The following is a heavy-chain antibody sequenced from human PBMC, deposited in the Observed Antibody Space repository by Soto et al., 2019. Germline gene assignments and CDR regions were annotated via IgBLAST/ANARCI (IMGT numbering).Heavy chain of an antibody. CDR2: IYYSGST. J-gene: IGHJ6*03. D-gene: IGHD2-15*01. V-gene: IGHV4-59*08. Sequence: SETLSLTCTVSGGSISSYYWSWIRQPPGKGLEWIGYIYYSGSTNYNPSLKSRVTISVDTSKNQFSLKLSSVTAADTAVYYCARRRLHRGYYYYMDVWGKGTTVTVSS. CDR1: GGSISSYY. CDR3: ARRRLHRGYYYYMDV.